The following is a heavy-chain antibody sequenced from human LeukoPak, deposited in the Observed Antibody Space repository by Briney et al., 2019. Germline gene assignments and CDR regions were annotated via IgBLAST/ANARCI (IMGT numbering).Heavy chain of an antibody. V-gene: IGHV3-48*04. CDR3: ASRVSGWFY. D-gene: IGHD6-19*01. CDR2: ISSSSSTV. CDR1: GFTFSSYS. Sequence: PGGSLRLSCAASGFTFSSYSMNWVRQAPGKGLEWVSYISSSSSTVYYADSVKGRFTISRDNAKNSLYLQMNSLRAEDTAVYYCASRVSGWFYWGQGTLVTVSS. J-gene: IGHJ4*02.